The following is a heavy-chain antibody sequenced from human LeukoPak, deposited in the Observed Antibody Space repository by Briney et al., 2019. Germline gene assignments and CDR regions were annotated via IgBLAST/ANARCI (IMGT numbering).Heavy chain of an antibody. D-gene: IGHD5-18*01. CDR2: IIPILGIA. Sequence: SVKVSCKASGGTFSSYAISWVRQAPGQGLEWMGRIIPILGIANYAQKFQGRVTITADKSTSTAYMELSSLRSEDTAVYYCARDLGADLNVDTAMGPFDYWGQGTLVTVSS. CDR1: GGTFSSYA. CDR3: ARDLGADLNVDTAMGPFDY. V-gene: IGHV1-69*04. J-gene: IGHJ4*02.